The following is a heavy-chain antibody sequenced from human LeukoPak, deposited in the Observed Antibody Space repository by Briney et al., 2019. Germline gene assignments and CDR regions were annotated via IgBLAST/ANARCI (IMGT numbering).Heavy chain of an antibody. J-gene: IGHJ3*02. CDR1: GGSFSGYY. D-gene: IGHD6-13*01. V-gene: IGHV4-34*01. CDR2: INHSGST. CDR3: ARVSAIAAAGTGAFDI. Sequence: PSETLSLTCAVYGGSFSGYYWSWIRQPPGKGLEWIGEINHSGSTNYNPSLKSRVTISVDTSKNQFSLKLSSVTAADTAVYYCARVSAIAAAGTGAFDIWGQGTMVTVSS.